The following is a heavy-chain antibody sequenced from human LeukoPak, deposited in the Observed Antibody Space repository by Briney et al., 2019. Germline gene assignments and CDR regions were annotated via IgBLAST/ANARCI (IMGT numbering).Heavy chain of an antibody. Sequence: SVKVSCKASGGTFSRSGISWVRQAPGQGLEWMGGIIPIFGTVNYAQKFQGRVTITADESTSTAYMELSSLRSEDTAVYYCARSMALTPQGYCSGGSCYSFDYWGQGTLVTVSS. V-gene: IGHV1-69*13. CDR1: GGTFSRSG. CDR3: ARSMALTPQGYCSGGSCYSFDY. J-gene: IGHJ4*02. D-gene: IGHD2-15*01. CDR2: IIPIFGTV.